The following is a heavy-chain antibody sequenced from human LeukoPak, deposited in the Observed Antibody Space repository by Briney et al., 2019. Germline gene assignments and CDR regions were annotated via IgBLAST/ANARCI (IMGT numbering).Heavy chain of an antibody. CDR2: ISGNGDGT. CDR1: GFTLSSYS. J-gene: IGHJ4*02. CDR3: ARGVEVDSSGYYGIDY. D-gene: IGHD3-22*01. V-gene: IGHV3-64*01. Sequence: GGSLRLSCAASGFTLSSYSMHWVRQAPGKGLEYVSAISGNGDGTYYANSVEGRFIISRDNSKNTLYLQMGSLRAEDMAVYYCARGVEVDSSGYYGIDYWGQGTLVTVSS.